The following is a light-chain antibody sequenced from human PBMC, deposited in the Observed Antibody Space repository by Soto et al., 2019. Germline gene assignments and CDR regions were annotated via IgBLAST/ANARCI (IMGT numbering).Light chain of an antibody. Sequence: QSALTQPASVSGSPGQSITISCTGTSSDVGGYNYVSWYQHHPGKAPRLMIYASSNRPSGVSHRFSGSRSGNTASLTISGLQAEDEADYYCTSYADTRNFGVVFGGGTKVTVL. V-gene: IGLV2-14*01. CDR3: TSYADTRNFGVV. J-gene: IGLJ2*01. CDR1: SSDVGGYNY. CDR2: ASS.